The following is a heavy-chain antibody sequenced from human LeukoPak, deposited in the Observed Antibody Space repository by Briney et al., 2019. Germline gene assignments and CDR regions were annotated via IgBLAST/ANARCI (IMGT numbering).Heavy chain of an antibody. CDR2: IIPIFGTA. V-gene: IGHV1-69*06. CDR1: GGTFSSYA. CDR3: ARDHYHKIHSVMVTAPDF. D-gene: IGHD2-21*02. J-gene: IGHJ4*02. Sequence: ASVKVSCKASGGTFSSYAISWVRQAPGQGLEWMGGIIPIFGTANYAQKFQGRVTITADKSTSTAYMELSSLRSEDTAVYYCARDHYHKIHSVMVTAPDFWGQGTLVIVSS.